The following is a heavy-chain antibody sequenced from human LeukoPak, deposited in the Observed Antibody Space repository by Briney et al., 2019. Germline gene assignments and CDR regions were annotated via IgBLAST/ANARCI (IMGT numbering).Heavy chain of an antibody. D-gene: IGHD3-10*01. CDR2: INPKSGGT. Sequence: ASVKVSCKASGYTFTGYYMHWVRQDPGQGLEWMGWINPKSGGTNYAQKFQGRVTMTRDTSISTAYMELSRLRSDDTAVYYCAARSYGSGSYYNSLLDYWGQGTLVTVSS. CDR3: AARSYGSGSYYNSLLDY. J-gene: IGHJ4*02. CDR1: GYTFTGYY. V-gene: IGHV1-2*02.